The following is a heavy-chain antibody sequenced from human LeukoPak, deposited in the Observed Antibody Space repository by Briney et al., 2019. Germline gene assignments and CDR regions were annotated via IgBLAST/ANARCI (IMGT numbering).Heavy chain of an antibody. Sequence: GGSLRLSCAASGFAFSNSWMYWVRQAPGKGLVWVSRINSDGSITQYADSVKGRFTISRDNSKNTLYLQMNSLRAEDTAVYYCARGIVVSVWGQGTLVTVSS. CDR1: GFAFSNSW. V-gene: IGHV3-74*01. CDR3: ARGIVVSV. CDR2: INSDGSIT. J-gene: IGHJ4*02. D-gene: IGHD3-22*01.